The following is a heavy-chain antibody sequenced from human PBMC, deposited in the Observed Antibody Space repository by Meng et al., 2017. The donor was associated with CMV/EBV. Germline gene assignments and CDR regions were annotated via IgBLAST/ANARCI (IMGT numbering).Heavy chain of an antibody. J-gene: IGHJ6*02. CDR3: AREAAETYYYYGMDV. D-gene: IGHD6-13*01. Sequence: GESPMTSCAASGFTFSSYWMHWVRQAPGKGLVWVSRINSDGSSTSYADSVKGRFTISRDNAKNTLYLQMNSLRAEDTAVYYCAREAAETYYYYGMDVWGQGTTVTVSS. CDR2: INSDGSST. V-gene: IGHV3-74*01. CDR1: GFTFSSYW.